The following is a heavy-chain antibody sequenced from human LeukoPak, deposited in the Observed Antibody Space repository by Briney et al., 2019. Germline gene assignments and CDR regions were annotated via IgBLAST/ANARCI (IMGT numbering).Heavy chain of an antibody. J-gene: IGHJ4*02. CDR3: ARGRDYGDYADY. CDR1: GGTFSSYA. V-gene: IGHV1-69*13. Sequence: SVKVSCKASGGTFSSYAISWVRQAPGQGLEWMGGIIPIFGTANYAQKFQGRVTITADESTSTAYMELSSLRSEDTAVYYCARGRDYGDYADYWGQGTLVTVSS. D-gene: IGHD4-17*01. CDR2: IIPIFGTA.